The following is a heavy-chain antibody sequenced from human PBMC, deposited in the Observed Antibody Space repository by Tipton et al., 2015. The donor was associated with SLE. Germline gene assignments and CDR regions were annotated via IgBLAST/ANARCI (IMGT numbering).Heavy chain of an antibody. CDR1: GGSFSGHY. D-gene: IGHD2-21*01. Sequence: TLSLTCAVYGGSFSGHYWTWIRQPPGKGLEWIGEINHSGSTHYNPSLKSRVAISIEMSKNQFSLKLSSVTAADTAVYYCARDLGSLWSRYGLDIWGQGTTVTVSS. V-gene: IGHV4-34*01. J-gene: IGHJ6*02. CDR3: ARDLGSLWSRYGLDI. CDR2: INHSGST.